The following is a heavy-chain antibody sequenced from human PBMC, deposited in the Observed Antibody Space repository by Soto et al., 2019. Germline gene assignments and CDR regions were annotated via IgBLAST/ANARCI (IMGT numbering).Heavy chain of an antibody. Sequence: GGSLRLSCAASGFTFSDAWMSWVRQAPGAGLEWVGLIKGKTEGGTIDYAAPVKARFTISRDASKNTLYLQMNSLKTEDTAVYYCTTDHHSTLPTYWAQGTLVTGSS. V-gene: IGHV3-15*01. CDR3: TTDHHSTLPTY. CDR2: IKGKTEGGTI. D-gene: IGHD1-1*01. CDR1: GFTFSDAW. J-gene: IGHJ4*02.